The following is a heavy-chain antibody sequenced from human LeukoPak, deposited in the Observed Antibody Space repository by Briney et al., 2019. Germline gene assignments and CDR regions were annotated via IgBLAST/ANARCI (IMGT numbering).Heavy chain of an antibody. CDR2: IIPILGIA. CDR3: ARERTATFDY. J-gene: IGHJ4*02. D-gene: IGHD5-18*01. Sequence: GALVKVSCKASGGTFSSYAISWVRQAPGQGLERMGRIIPILGIANYAQKFQGRVTITADKSTSTAYMELSSLRSEDTAVYYCARERTATFDYWGQGTLVTVSS. CDR1: GGTFSSYA. V-gene: IGHV1-69*04.